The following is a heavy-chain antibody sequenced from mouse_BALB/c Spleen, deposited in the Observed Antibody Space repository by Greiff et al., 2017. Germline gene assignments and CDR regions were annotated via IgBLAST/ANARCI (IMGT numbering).Heavy chain of an antibody. CDR2: ISSGGSYT. V-gene: IGHV5-9-4*01. D-gene: IGHD2-10*01. J-gene: IGHJ3*01. Sequence: EVQLVESGGGLVKPGGSLKLSCAASGFTFSSYAMSWVRQSPEKRLEWVAEISSGGSYTYYPDTVTGRFTISRDNAKNTLYLEMSSLRSEDTAMYYCATYYGNYEGFAYWGQGTLVTVSA. CDR1: GFTFSSYA. CDR3: ATYYGNYEGFAY.